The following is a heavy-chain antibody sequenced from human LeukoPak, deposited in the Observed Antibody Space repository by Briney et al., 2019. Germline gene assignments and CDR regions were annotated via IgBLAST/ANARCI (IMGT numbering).Heavy chain of an antibody. CDR1: GYSISSGYY. D-gene: IGHD1-7*01. V-gene: IGHV4-38-2*01. CDR3: ASLSGTTLSDAFDI. Sequence: PSETLSLTCAVSGYSISSGYYWGWIRQPPGKGLEWSGSIYHSGSTYYNPSLKSRVTISVDTSKNQFSLKLSSVTAADTAVYYCASLSGTTLSDAFDIWGQGTIVTVSS. CDR2: IYHSGST. J-gene: IGHJ3*02.